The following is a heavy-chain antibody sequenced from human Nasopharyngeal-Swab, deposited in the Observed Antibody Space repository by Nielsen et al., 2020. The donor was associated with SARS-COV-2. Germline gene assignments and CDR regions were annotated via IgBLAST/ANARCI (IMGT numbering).Heavy chain of an antibody. D-gene: IGHD2-15*01. CDR1: GFTFDDYG. CDR3: AREGGYCSGGSCPYYGIDV. Sequence: GESLRLSCAASGFTFDDYGMSWVRQAPGKGLEWVSGINWNGGSTGYADSVKGRFTISRDNAKNSLYLQMNNLRAEDTALYHCAREGGYCSGGSCPYYGIDVWGQGTTVTVSS. V-gene: IGHV3-20*01. CDR2: INWNGGST. J-gene: IGHJ6*02.